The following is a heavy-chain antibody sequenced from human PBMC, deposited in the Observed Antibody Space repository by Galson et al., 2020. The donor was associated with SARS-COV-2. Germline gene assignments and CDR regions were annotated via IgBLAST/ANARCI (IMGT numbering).Heavy chain of an antibody. D-gene: IGHD3-9*01. CDR3: ARSLRYVDWLLNFDY. J-gene: IGHJ4*02. V-gene: IGHV4-34*01. Sequence: SETLSLTCAVYGGSFSGYYWSWIRQPPGKGLEWIGEINHSGSTNYNPSLKSRVTISVDTSKNQFSLKLSSVTAADTAVYYCARSLRYVDWLLNFDYWGQGTLVTVSS. CDR2: INHSGST. CDR1: GGSFSGYY.